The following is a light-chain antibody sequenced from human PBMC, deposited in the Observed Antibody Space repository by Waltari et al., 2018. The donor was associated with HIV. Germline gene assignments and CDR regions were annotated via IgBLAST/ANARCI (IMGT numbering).Light chain of an antibody. CDR2: GAS. CDR3: QQLHSFPLI. J-gene: IGKJ4*01. CDR1: QDIRPY. V-gene: IGKV1-9*01. Sequence: DIQLTQSRSFLSSHVGDRVTISCRASQDIRPYLAWYQQKPGEAPKLLIHGASTLHRGVTSRFSGSGSGTDFTLTIKNLRPEDFAIYYCQQLHSFPLIFGGGTKVE.